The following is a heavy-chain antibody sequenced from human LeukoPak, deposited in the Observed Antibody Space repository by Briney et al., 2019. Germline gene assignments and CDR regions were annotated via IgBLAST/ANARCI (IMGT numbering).Heavy chain of an antibody. J-gene: IGHJ5*02. CDR2: INHSGST. CDR3: ARGRRQLRFLEWLSTGGFDP. CDR1: GGSFSGYY. D-gene: IGHD3-3*01. Sequence: SETLSLTCAVYGGSFSGYYWSWIRQPPGKGLEWIGEINHSGSTNYNPSLKSRVTISVDTSKNQFSLKLSSVTAAGTAVYYCARGRRQLRFLEWLSTGGFDPWGQGTLVTVSS. V-gene: IGHV4-34*01.